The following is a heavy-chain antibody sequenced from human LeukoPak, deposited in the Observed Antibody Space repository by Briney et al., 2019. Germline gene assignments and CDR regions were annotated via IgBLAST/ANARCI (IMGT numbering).Heavy chain of an antibody. J-gene: IGHJ6*02. V-gene: IGHV1-69*04. CDR3: ARGGTIAAASSANYYYGMDV. Sequence: SVKVSCKASGGTFSSYAISWVRQAPGQGLEWMGRIIPILGIANYAQKFQGRVTITADKSTSTAYMELSSLRSEDTAVYYCARGGTIAAASSANYYYGMDVWGQGTTVTVSS. CDR1: GGTFSSYA. D-gene: IGHD6-13*01. CDR2: IIPILGIA.